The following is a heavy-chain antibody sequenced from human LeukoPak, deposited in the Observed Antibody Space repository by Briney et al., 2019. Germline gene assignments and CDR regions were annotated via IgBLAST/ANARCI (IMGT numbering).Heavy chain of an antibody. CDR3: ARHRLQFIVVDAFDT. V-gene: IGHV4-39*01. J-gene: IGHJ3*02. D-gene: IGHD1-26*01. Sequence: SETLSLTCTVSGGSINSSKHYWGWIRQTPGKGLEWIGGIDYSGSTYFNPSLKSRLTMSVDTSKNQFSLKLSSVTAADTAVFYCARHRLQFIVVDAFDTWGQGTMVIVSS. CDR2: IDYSGST. CDR1: GGSINSSKHY.